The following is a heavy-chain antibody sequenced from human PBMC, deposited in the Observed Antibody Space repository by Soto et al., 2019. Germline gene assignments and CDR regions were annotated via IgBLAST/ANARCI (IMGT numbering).Heavy chain of an antibody. V-gene: IGHV3-23*01. Sequence: GGSLRLSCAASGFTFSSCAMGWVRQAPGKGLEWVSDIIDSGTSTYYADSVKGRFTISRDNSKSTLYLQMNSLRAEDTALYYCAKGRSYYYYYAVDVWGQGTTVTVSS. CDR2: IIDSGTST. J-gene: IGHJ6*02. CDR3: AKGRSYYYYYAVDV. CDR1: GFTFSSCA.